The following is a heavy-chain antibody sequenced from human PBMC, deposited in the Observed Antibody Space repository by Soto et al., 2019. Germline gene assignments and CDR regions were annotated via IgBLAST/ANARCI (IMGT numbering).Heavy chain of an antibody. D-gene: IGHD3-10*01. Sequence: PGGAQRLSSPASGFSPSSYAMTWALQPRGKGLEWVSAISGSGGSTYDADSVRGRFTISRDNSKNTLYLQMNSLRAEDTAVYYCAKPPSYYYGSGPFDYWGQGTLVTVSS. J-gene: IGHJ4*02. V-gene: IGHV3-23*01. CDR1: GFSPSSYA. CDR2: ISGSGGST. CDR3: AKPPSYYYGSGPFDY.